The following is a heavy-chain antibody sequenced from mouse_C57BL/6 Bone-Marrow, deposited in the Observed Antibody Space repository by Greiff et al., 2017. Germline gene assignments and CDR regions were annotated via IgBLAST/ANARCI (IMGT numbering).Heavy chain of an antibody. V-gene: IGHV1-69*01. Sequence: QVQLQQSGAELVMPGASVKLSCKASGYTFTSYWMHWVKQRPGQGLEWIGEIDPSDSYTNYNQKFKGKSTLTVDKSSSTAYMQLSSLTSEDSAVYYCARRDYYGSSPFDYWGQGTLVTVSA. J-gene: IGHJ3*01. CDR2: IDPSDSYT. CDR3: ARRDYYGSSPFDY. D-gene: IGHD1-1*01. CDR1: GYTFTSYW.